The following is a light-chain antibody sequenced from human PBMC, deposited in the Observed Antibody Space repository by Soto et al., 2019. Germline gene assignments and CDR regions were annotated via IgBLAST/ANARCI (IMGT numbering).Light chain of an antibody. CDR1: SSDVGAYNF. CDR3: CSYAGSYTFGVV. V-gene: IGLV2-8*01. Sequence: QSALTQPPSASGSPGQSVNISCTGTSSDVGAYNFVSWYQQHPGKAPKVIIYEVNKRPSGVPNRFAGSKSGNTASLTVSGLQAEDAADYYCCSYAGSYTFGVVFGGGTKLTVL. CDR2: EVN. J-gene: IGLJ2*01.